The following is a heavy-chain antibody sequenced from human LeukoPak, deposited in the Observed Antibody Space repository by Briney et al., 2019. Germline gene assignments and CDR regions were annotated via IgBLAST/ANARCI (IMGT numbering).Heavy chain of an antibody. Sequence: GGSLRLSCAASGFSFSSYGMSWVRQAPGKGLEWIAAITGSGGTTYYADSVEGRFTISRDNSKNTLYLQVNSLRAEDTAVYYCARGRIGAILYFDSWGQGTLVTVSS. CDR1: GFSFSSYG. J-gene: IGHJ4*02. V-gene: IGHV3-23*01. CDR2: ITGSGGTT. D-gene: IGHD1-26*01. CDR3: ARGRIGAILYFDS.